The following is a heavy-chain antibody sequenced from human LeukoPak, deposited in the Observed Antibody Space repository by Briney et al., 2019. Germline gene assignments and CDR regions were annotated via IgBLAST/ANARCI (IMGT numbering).Heavy chain of an antibody. CDR1: GFTFSGSA. V-gene: IGHV3-73*01. J-gene: IGHJ4*02. CDR2: IRSKTNSYAT. CDR3: TRLHLG. Sequence: PGGSLRLSCAASGFTFSGSAMYWVRQASGKGLEWVGHIRSKTNSYATIYAASVKGRFTISRDDSKNTAYLQMNSLKTEDTAVYYCTRLHLGWGRGTLVTVSS. D-gene: IGHD1-26*01.